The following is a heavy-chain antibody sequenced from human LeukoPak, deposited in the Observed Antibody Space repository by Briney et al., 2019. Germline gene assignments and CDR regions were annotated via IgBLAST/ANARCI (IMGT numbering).Heavy chain of an antibody. Sequence: PGGSLRLSCAASGFTFSSYEMNWVRQAPGKGLEWVSYISSSGSTMYYADSVKGRFTISRDNAKNSLYLQMNSLRAEDTAVYYCAREYFDWSHDAFDIWGQGTMVTVSS. J-gene: IGHJ3*02. D-gene: IGHD3-9*01. V-gene: IGHV3-48*03. CDR2: ISSSGSTM. CDR3: AREYFDWSHDAFDI. CDR1: GFTFSSYE.